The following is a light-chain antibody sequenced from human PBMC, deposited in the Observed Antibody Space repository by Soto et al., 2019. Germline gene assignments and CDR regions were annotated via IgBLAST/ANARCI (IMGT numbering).Light chain of an antibody. J-gene: IGKJ1*01. Sequence: EIVLTQSPGSLSLSPGERATLSCRASQSVSSYLAWYQQKPGQAPRLLIYGASSRSTGFPDRFSGSGSVTDFSLTISRLEPEDSAVYYCQKYSSPPRTFGQGTKVEIK. CDR1: QSVSSY. CDR3: QKYSSPPRT. V-gene: IGKV3-20*01. CDR2: GAS.